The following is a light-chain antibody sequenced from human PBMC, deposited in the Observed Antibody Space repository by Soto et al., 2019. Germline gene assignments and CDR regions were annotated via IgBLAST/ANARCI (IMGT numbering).Light chain of an antibody. Sequence: ILLTQAPVTLALSRWEIGTLSFRSSQSLSSNFLAWYQQKPGHAPRLLIYDSSSRATGFPDRFSGSGSGTDFTLSIIRLEPEDFAVYYCQQYDISPWTFGQGTKVDI. V-gene: IGKV3-20*01. CDR3: QQYDISPWT. CDR2: DSS. J-gene: IGKJ1*01. CDR1: QSLSSNF.